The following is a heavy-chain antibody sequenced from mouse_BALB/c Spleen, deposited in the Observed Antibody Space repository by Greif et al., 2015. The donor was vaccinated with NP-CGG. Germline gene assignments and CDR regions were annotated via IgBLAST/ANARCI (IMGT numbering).Heavy chain of an antibody. V-gene: IGHV2-2*02. J-gene: IGHJ4*01. CDR3: ARKLRFYAMDY. CDR1: GFSLTSYG. CDR2: IWSGGST. Sequence: QVQLKESGPGLVQPSQSLSITCTVSGFSLTSYGVHWVRQSPGKGLEWLGVIWSGGSTDYNAAFISRLSISKDNSKSQAFFKMNSLQANDTDIYYCARKLRFYAMDYWGQGTSVTVSS.